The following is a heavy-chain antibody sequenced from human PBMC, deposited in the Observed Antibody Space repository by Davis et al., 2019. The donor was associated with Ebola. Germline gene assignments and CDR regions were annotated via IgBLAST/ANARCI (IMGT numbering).Heavy chain of an antibody. CDR1: GYTFTGYY. V-gene: IGHV1-18*04. J-gene: IGHJ3*02. CDR2: ISAYNGNT. CDR3: ARARGGTEYDAFDI. D-gene: IGHD2-8*02. Sequence: ASVKVSCKASGYTFTGYYMHWVRQAPGQGLEWMGWISAYNGNTNYARKLQGRVTMTTSTSTAYMELSSLRSDDTAVYYCARARGGTEYDAFDIWGQGTMVTVSS.